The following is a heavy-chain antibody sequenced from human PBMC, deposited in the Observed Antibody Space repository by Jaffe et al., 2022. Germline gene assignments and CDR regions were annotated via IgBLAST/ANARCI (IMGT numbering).Heavy chain of an antibody. J-gene: IGHJ4*02. CDR3: AKDIIYSSSWSSFFDY. V-gene: IGHV3-9*01. Sequence: EVQLVESGGGLVQPGRSLRLSCAASGFTFDDYAMHWVRQAPGKGLEWVSGISWNSGSIGYADSVKGRFTISRDNAKNSLYLQMNSLRAEDTALYYCAKDIIYSSSWSSFFDYWGQGTLVTVSS. CDR1: GFTFDDYA. D-gene: IGHD6-13*01. CDR2: ISWNSGSI.